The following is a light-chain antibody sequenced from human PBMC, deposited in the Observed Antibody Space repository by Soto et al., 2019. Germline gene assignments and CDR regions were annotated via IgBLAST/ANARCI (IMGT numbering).Light chain of an antibody. Sequence: EIVLTQSPGTLSLSPGERANLSCRASQSVSSSYLAWYQQKPGQAPRLLIYGASSRATGIPDRFSGSGSGTDFPLTISRLEPEDLAVYYCQQYGSSTWTFGQGTKVEIK. J-gene: IGKJ1*01. V-gene: IGKV3-20*01. CDR3: QQYGSSTWT. CDR2: GAS. CDR1: QSVSSSY.